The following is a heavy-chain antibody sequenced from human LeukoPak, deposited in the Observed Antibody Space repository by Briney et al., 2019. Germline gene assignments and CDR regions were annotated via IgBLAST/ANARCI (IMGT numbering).Heavy chain of an antibody. V-gene: IGHV4-39*01. CDR1: GGSISSSNYY. Sequence: SETLSLTCTVSGGSISSSNYYWGWIRQPPGKGLEWIGSIYYSGSTYYNPSLKSRVTISVDTSKNQFSLKLSSVTAADTAVYYCARQDGYNSLFHYYYMDVWGKGTTVTVSS. D-gene: IGHD5-24*01. CDR2: IYYSGST. J-gene: IGHJ6*03. CDR3: ARQDGYNSLFHYYYMDV.